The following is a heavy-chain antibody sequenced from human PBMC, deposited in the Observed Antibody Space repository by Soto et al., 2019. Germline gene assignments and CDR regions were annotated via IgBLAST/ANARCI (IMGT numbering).Heavy chain of an antibody. CDR1: GGSISSSSYY. J-gene: IGHJ6*02. Sequence: SETLSLTCTVSGGSISSSSYYWGWIRQPPGKGLEWIGSIYYSGSTYYNPSLKSRVTISVDTSKNQFSLKLSSVTAADTAVYYCARQWRSSWDYYYYGKDVWGQGTTVTVSS. D-gene: IGHD6-13*01. CDR3: ARQWRSSWDYYYYGKDV. CDR2: IYYSGST. V-gene: IGHV4-39*01.